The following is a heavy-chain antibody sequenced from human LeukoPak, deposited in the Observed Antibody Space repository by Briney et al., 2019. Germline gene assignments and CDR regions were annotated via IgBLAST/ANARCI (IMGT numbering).Heavy chain of an antibody. V-gene: IGHV4-59*08. CDR1: GGSITTYY. CDR3: ASNWSDFDY. CDR2: VYEGETT. J-gene: IGHJ4*02. Sequence: SETLSLTRTVSGGSITTYYWAWIRQTPGKGLEWIGSVYEGETTYYNPSLKTRLTISVDTSKNQFSLKLSSVTAADTAVYYCASNWSDFDYWGQGILVTVSS. D-gene: IGHD1-1*01.